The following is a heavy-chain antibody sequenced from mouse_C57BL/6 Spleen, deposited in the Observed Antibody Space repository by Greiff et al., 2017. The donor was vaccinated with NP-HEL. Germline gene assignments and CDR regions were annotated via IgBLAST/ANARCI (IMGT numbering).Heavy chain of an antibody. V-gene: IGHV1-64*01. D-gene: IGHD1-1*01. CDR1: GYTFTSYW. J-gene: IGHJ1*03. Sequence: QVHVKQPGAELVKPGASVKLSCKASGYTFTSYWMHWVKQRPGQGLEWIGMIHPNSGSTNYNEKFKSKATLTVDKSSSTAYMQLSSLTSEDSAVYYCAHYYGSSYDWYFDVWGTGTTVTVSS. CDR2: IHPNSGST. CDR3: AHYYGSSYDWYFDV.